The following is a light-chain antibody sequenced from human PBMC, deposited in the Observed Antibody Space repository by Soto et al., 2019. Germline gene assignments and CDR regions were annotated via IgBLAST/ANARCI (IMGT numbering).Light chain of an antibody. J-gene: IGKJ5*01. Sequence: EIVMTQSPATLSLSPGERATLSCRASQSVNSNLAWYQQKAGQAPRLLIYGTSTRATGIPARFSGSGSGTDFTLTISSLQFEDFAIYYCQQRANWPLTTFGHGTRLEIK. CDR2: GTS. V-gene: IGKV3-15*01. CDR1: QSVNSN. CDR3: QQRANWPLTT.